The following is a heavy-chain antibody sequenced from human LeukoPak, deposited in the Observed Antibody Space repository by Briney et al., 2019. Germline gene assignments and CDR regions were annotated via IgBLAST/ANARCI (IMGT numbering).Heavy chain of an antibody. J-gene: IGHJ4*02. V-gene: IGHV4-39*01. D-gene: IGHD1-26*01. CDR2: IYYSGST. Sequence: PSETLSLTCTVSGGSISSSSYYWGWICQPPGKGLEWIGSIYYSGSTYYNPSLKSRVTISVDTSKNQFSLKLSSVTAADTAVYYCARLRYSGSYYVYYWGQGTLVTVSP. CDR1: GGSISSSSYY. CDR3: ARLRYSGSYYVYY.